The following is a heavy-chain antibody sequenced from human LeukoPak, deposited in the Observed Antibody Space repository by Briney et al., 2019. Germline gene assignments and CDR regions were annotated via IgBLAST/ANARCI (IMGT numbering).Heavy chain of an antibody. D-gene: IGHD3-22*01. J-gene: IGHJ4*02. V-gene: IGHV4-59*01. CDR3: ARAGDSSGYYYFDY. CDR2: IYYCGST. Sequence: SETLSLTCTVSGGSISSYYWSWIRQPPGKGLEWIGYIYYCGSTNYNPSLKSRVTIPVDTSKNQFSLKLSSVTAADTAVYYCARAGDSSGYYYFDYWGQGTLVTVSS. CDR1: GGSISSYY.